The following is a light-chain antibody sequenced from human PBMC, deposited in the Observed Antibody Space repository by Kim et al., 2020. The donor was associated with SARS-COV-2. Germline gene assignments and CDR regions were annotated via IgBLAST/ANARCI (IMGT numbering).Light chain of an antibody. J-gene: IGKJ2*01. V-gene: IGKV3-20*01. CDR3: QQYGSSPYN. Sequence: LSPGDRVTLSCRASQSVSSSFLAWYQQRPGQAPRLLIYAASSRATGIPDRFSGSGSGTDFTLTISRLEPADFAVYFCQQYGSSPYNFGQGTKLEI. CDR1: QSVSSSF. CDR2: AAS.